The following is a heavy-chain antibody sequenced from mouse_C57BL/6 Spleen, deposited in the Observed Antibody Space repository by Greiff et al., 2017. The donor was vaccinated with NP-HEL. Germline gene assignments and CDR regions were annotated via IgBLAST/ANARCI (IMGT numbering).Heavy chain of an antibody. CDR2: INPYNGYT. CDR1: GYSFTGYF. CDR3: ASGGYSNRYYFDY. V-gene: IGHV1-20*01. D-gene: IGHD2-5*01. Sequence: VQLQQSGPELVKPGDSVKLSCKASGYSFTGYFMNWVMPSHGKSLEWIGRINPYNGYTFYNQNFKGKATLTVDKSSSTAHMELRRLKSEDSAVYDCASGGYSNRYYFDYWGKGTTLTVSS. J-gene: IGHJ2*01.